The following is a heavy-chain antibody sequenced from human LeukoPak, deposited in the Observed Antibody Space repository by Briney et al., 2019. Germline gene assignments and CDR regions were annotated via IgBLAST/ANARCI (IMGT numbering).Heavy chain of an antibody. J-gene: IGHJ6*02. CDR2: IWYDGSNK. CDR1: GFTFSSYG. V-gene: IGHV3-33*01. D-gene: IGHD3-10*01. Sequence: PGGSLRLSCAASGFTFSSYGMHWVRQAPDKGLEWVAVIWYDGSNKYYADSVKGRFSISRDNSKNTLYLQMNSLRAEDTAVYYCARESMVRGSYYYYYYGMDVWGQGTTVTVSS. CDR3: ARESMVRGSYYYYYYGMDV.